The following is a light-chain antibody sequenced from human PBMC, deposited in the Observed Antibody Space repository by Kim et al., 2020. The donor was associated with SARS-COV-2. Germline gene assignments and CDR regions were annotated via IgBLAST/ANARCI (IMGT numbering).Light chain of an antibody. CDR1: QSFGTY. V-gene: IGKV3-11*01. Sequence: VVRQSPATLSLSPGERATLSCRASQSFGTYLAWYQQKPGQAPRLLIYDASKRATGIPARFRGSGSGTDFTLTIGTLEPEDFAVYYCQQRSNFGQGTRLEIK. CDR3: QQRSN. J-gene: IGKJ5*01. CDR2: DAS.